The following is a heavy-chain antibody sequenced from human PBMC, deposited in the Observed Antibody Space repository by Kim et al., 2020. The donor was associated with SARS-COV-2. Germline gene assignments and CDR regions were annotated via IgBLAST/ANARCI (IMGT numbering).Heavy chain of an antibody. D-gene: IGHD1-20*01. Sequence: PSLKSRVTISVDTSKNQFSLKLSSVTAADTAVYYCARSGITGTITGGFDYWGQGTLVTVSS. J-gene: IGHJ4*02. CDR3: ARSGITGTITGGFDY. V-gene: IGHV4-34*01.